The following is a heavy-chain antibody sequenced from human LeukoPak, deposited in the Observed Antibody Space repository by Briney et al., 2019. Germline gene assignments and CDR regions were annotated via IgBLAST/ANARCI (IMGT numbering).Heavy chain of an antibody. CDR3: SRASKLREFFDC. V-gene: IGHV3-49*04. CDR1: GFNFGDYA. CDR2: IRSKAYGGTT. D-gene: IGHD3-10*01. J-gene: IGHJ4*02. Sequence: PGRSLRLSCTASGFNFGDYAMSWVRQAPGKGLEWVGFIRSKAYGGTTEYAASVKGRFTISRDDSKTIAYLQMNSLKTEDTAVYYCSRASKLREFFDCWGQGTLVTVSS.